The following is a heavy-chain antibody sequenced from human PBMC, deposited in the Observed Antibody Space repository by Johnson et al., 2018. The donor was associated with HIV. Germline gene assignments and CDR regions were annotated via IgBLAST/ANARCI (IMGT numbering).Heavy chain of an antibody. Sequence: QVQLVESGGGVVQPGRSLGLSCTASGFTFTRNAMHWVRQPPGKGLEWIAVISFDGTNKHYGDSVRGRFTISRDNSKNTLSLQINSLTSEDTGIYYCARGSLTDYYFDVWGQGTMVTVSS. CDR1: GFTFTRNA. CDR2: ISFDGTNK. J-gene: IGHJ3*01. V-gene: IGHV3-30*04. CDR3: ARGSLTDYYFDV. D-gene: IGHD3-10*01.